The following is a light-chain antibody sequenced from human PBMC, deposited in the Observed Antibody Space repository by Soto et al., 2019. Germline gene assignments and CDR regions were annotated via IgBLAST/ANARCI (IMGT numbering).Light chain of an antibody. CDR2: WAS. CDR1: QSVLYSSNNKNY. V-gene: IGKV4-1*01. Sequence: DIGMTQSPDSLAVSLGERATINCKSSQSVLYSSNNKNYLAWYQQKPGQLPKLLIYWASTRESGVPDRFSGSGSGTDFTLTISSLQAEDVAVYYCQQYYSTPITFGQGTRLEIK. CDR3: QQYYSTPIT. J-gene: IGKJ5*01.